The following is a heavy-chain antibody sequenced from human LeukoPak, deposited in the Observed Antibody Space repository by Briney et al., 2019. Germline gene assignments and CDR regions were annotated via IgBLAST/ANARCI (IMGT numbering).Heavy chain of an antibody. CDR1: RFTFSDYW. CDR2: MKQDGSEK. Sequence: GGSLRLSCVVSRFTFSDYWMTWVRQAPGKGLEWVANMKQDGSEKYYEASVKGRFTISRDNAKNSLYLQMNSLTADDTAVYYCARGQLVFDFWGQGTLVTVSS. J-gene: IGHJ4*02. D-gene: IGHD5-24*01. V-gene: IGHV3-7*01. CDR3: ARGQLVFDF.